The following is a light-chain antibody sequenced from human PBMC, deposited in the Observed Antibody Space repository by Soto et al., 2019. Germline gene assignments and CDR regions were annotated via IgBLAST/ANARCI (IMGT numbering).Light chain of an antibody. CDR1: QGVSSY. CDR2: DAS. CDR3: QQRSNWQRT. V-gene: IGKV3-11*01. Sequence: EIVLTQSPATLSLSPGERATLSCRASQGVSSYLAWFQQKPGQAPRLLIYDASNRATGIPARFSGSGSGTDFTLTISSLEPEDFAVYYCQQRSNWQRTFGQGTKVEIK. J-gene: IGKJ1*01.